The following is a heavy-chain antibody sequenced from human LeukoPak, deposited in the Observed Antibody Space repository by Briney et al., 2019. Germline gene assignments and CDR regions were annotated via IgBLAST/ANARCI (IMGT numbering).Heavy chain of an antibody. CDR1: GFTFSSYS. CDR2: ISSSGSYI. CDR3: ARVGTTGSTGYFDY. Sequence: GGSLRLSCAASGFTFSSYSMNWVRQAPGKGLEWVSSISSSGSYIYYADSVKGRFTISRDNAKNSLYLQMNSLRAEDTAVYYCARVGTTGSTGYFDYWGQGTLVTVSS. J-gene: IGHJ4*02. V-gene: IGHV3-21*01. D-gene: IGHD1-1*01.